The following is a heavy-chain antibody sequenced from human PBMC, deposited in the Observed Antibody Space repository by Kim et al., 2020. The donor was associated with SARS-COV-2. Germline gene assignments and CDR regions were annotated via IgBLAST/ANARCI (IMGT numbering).Heavy chain of an antibody. CDR2: IRGSCGST. J-gene: IGHJ5*02. CDR3: AKSLPGGVFGELVGSLWFDT. Sequence: GGSLRLSCPASRFTFNTLAMNWVRQAPGKGLEWVSAIRGSCGSTYYADSVKGRFTISRDNSENTLYLQMNSLRAEDTAIYYCAKSLPGGVFGELVGSLWFDTCGRGTLVTVSS. V-gene: IGHV3-23*01. D-gene: IGHD3-10*02. CDR1: RFTFNTLA.